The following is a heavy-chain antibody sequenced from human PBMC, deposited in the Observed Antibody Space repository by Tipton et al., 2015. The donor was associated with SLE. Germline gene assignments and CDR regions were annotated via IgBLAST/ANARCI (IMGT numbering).Heavy chain of an antibody. V-gene: IGHV4-61*08. D-gene: IGHD1-1*01. CDR2: INYSGST. CDR1: GGSISSGGYY. Sequence: TLSLTCTVSGGSISSGGYYWSWIRQPPGKGLEWIGYINYSGSTKYNPSLKSRGTISVDMSKNQFSLRLNSVTAADTALYYCARVRTATGWFDSWGQGTLVTVSS. J-gene: IGHJ5*01. CDR3: ARVRTATGWFDS.